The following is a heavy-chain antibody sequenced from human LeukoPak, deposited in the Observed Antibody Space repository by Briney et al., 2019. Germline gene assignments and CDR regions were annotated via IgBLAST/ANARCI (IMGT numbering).Heavy chain of an antibody. V-gene: IGHV3-23*01. CDR1: RFPFSDYA. CDR2: TNGSGITT. J-gene: IGHJ3*02. D-gene: IGHD1-26*01. CDR3: AKNAVGATVGWDAFDI. Sequence: PAVSLTLSCTAYRFPFSDYARSWLRQAPGKGLEWVSGTNGSGITTYYTHSGRGTVTTYRYNSKNTLGLQMDSLRGEDAGVNYWAKNAVGATVGWDAFDIWCQGTLVTVSS.